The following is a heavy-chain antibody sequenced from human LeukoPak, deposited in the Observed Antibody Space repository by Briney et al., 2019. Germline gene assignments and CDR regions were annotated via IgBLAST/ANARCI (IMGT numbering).Heavy chain of an antibody. V-gene: IGHV3-30*18. D-gene: IGHD5-18*01. CDR3: AEDQGIQLWLRYTFDI. J-gene: IGHJ3*02. Sequence: PGRSLRLSCADSGFTLSSHGMHWVRQAPGKGLEWVAVISYDGSNKYYADSVKGRFTISRDNSKNTLYLQMNSLRAEDTAVYYCAEDQGIQLWLRYTFDIWGQGTMVTVSS. CDR2: ISYDGSNK. CDR1: GFTLSSHG.